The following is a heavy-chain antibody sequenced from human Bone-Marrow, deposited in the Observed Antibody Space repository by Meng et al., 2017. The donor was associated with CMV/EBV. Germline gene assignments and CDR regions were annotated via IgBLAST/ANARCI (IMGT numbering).Heavy chain of an antibody. Sequence: GESLKISCAASGFTFSSYSMNWVRQAPGKGLEWVSSISSSSSYIYYADSVKGRFTISRDNAKNSLYLQMNSLRAEDTAVYYCARWTHEELNWFDPWGQGTLVTVPS. V-gene: IGHV3-21*01. CDR2: ISSSSSYI. CDR3: ARWTHEELNWFDP. CDR1: GFTFSSYS. D-gene: IGHD3-10*01. J-gene: IGHJ5*02.